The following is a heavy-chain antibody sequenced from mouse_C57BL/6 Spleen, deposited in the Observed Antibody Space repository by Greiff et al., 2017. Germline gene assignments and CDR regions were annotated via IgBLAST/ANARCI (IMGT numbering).Heavy chain of an antibody. J-gene: IGHJ4*01. D-gene: IGHD6-2*01. CDR2: IWSGGST. Sequence: QVQLQQSGPGLVQPSQSLSITCTVSGFSLTSYGVHWVRQSPGKGLEWLGVIWSGGSTDYNAAFISRLSISKDNSKSQVFFKMNSLQADDTAIYYCARKGLPRDAMDYWGQGTSVTVSS. V-gene: IGHV2-2*01. CDR1: GFSLTSYG. CDR3: ARKGLPRDAMDY.